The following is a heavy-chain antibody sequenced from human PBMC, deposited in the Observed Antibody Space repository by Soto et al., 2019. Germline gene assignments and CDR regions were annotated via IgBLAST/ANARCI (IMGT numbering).Heavy chain of an antibody. CDR1: GFTFSSYA. Sequence: GGSLRLSCAGSGFTFSSYAMSWVRQAPGKGLEWVSAISGSGGSTYYADSVKGRFTISRDNSKNTLYLQMNSLRAEDTAVYYFAKDMSPTLRYFDWLSFDYWGEGTLVTVSS. D-gene: IGHD3-9*01. V-gene: IGHV3-23*01. J-gene: IGHJ4*02. CDR2: ISGSGGST. CDR3: AKDMSPTLRYFDWLSFDY.